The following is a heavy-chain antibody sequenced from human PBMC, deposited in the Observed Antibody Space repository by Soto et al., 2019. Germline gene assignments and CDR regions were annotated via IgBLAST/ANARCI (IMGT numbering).Heavy chain of an antibody. CDR3: ARGIGGTSDY. Sequence: SETLSLTCAVHGGPFSGYYWSWIRQPPGKGQEWKGEINYSGNTNYTPSLKSRVTISVDTSKKHFSLKLSSVSAADTAVYYCARGIGGTSDYWGQGTLVTVSS. V-gene: IGHV4-34*01. CDR1: GGPFSGYY. J-gene: IGHJ4*02. CDR2: INYSGNT. D-gene: IGHD2-15*01.